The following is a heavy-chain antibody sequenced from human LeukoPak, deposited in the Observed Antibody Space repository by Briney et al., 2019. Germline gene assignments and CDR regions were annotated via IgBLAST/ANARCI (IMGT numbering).Heavy chain of an antibody. J-gene: IGHJ4*02. V-gene: IGHV3-23*01. D-gene: IGHD2-2*01. CDR1: GFTFSNYG. Sequence: GGTLRLSCAASGFTFSNYGMSWVRQATGKGLEWVSAISGRGDNTYYADSVKGRFAISRDNSKNTLYLQMNSLRAEDMALYYCAKDTSSARYCSSTSCYAGIDYWGQGTLVTVSS. CDR3: AKDTSSARYCSSTSCYAGIDY. CDR2: ISGRGDNT.